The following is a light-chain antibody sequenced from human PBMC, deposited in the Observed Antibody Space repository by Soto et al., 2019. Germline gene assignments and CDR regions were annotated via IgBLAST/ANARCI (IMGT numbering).Light chain of an antibody. CDR2: FAS. CDR1: HIVSFN. Sequence: EVVLTQSPATLSVSQGEKATLSCSASHIVSFNLAWYQQKPGHAPRLLIYFASTRATGIPARFSGSGSGTEFTLTISSLQSEDFAVYYCQHYNKWPLTFGGGTKVETK. J-gene: IGKJ4*01. CDR3: QHYNKWPLT. V-gene: IGKV3-15*01.